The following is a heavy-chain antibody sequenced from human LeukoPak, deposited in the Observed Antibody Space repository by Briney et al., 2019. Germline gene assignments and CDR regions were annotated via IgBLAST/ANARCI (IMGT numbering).Heavy chain of an antibody. V-gene: IGHV3-23*01. CDR1: GFTFINYA. D-gene: IGHD4-11*01. CDR2: VSGSGGST. J-gene: IGHJ4*02. CDR3: AKPLQRILRGNFDC. Sequence: SGGSLRLSCAASGFTFINYAMSWVRQAPGKGLEWVSSVSGSGGSTYFADSVKGRFTISIDNSKNTLYLQMSSLRAEDTAVYYCAKPLQRILRGNFDCWGQGTLVTVSS.